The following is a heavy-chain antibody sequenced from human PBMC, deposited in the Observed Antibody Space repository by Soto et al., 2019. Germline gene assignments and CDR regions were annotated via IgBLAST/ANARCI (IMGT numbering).Heavy chain of an antibody. Sequence: QVQLVESGGGVVQPGRSLRLSCAASGFTFSPYAMHWFRQAPGKGREWVAVISYEGNNKNYADSVKGRLAISRDNSRNTLYLQMNSLRAEDTAVYYCARARLDTPALDYWGQGTLVTVSS. D-gene: IGHD2-2*01. V-gene: IGHV3-30*09. CDR1: GFTFSPYA. CDR2: ISYEGNNK. J-gene: IGHJ4*02. CDR3: ARARLDTPALDY.